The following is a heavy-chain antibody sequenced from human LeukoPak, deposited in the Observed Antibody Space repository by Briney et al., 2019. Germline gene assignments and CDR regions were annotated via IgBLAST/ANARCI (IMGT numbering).Heavy chain of an antibody. CDR3: AREQLSITSYGMDV. D-gene: IGHD3-10*01. CDR2: ISGRDSST. CDR1: GFTFSSYG. V-gene: IGHV3-23*01. Sequence: PGGSLRLSCAASGFTFSSYGMSWVRQAPGKGLEWVSSISGRDSSTHYADSVKGRFTISRDNSKNTLFLQMNSLRAEDTAVYYCAREQLSITSYGMDVWGQGTTVTVSS. J-gene: IGHJ6*02.